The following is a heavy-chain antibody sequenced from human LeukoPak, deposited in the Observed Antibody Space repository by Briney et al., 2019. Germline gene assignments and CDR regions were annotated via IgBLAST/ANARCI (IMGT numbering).Heavy chain of an antibody. CDR3: ARDSYYYDSSGFQLDI. Sequence: PSETLSLTCTVSGGSISSYYWSWIRQPPGKGLEWIGYIYYSGSTNYNPSLKSRVTISVDTSKNQFSLKLSSVTAADTAVHYCARDSYYYDSSGFQLDIWGQGTMVTVSS. V-gene: IGHV4-59*01. D-gene: IGHD3-22*01. CDR1: GGSISSYY. J-gene: IGHJ3*02. CDR2: IYYSGST.